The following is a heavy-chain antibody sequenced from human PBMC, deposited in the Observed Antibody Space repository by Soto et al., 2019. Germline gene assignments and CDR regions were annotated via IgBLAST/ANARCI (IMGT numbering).Heavy chain of an antibody. CDR2: IYHGGTT. CDR1: GYSLSSGSY. J-gene: IGHJ4*03. CDR3: ARVHVMVVPGSTFDY. V-gene: IGHV4-38-2*01. D-gene: IGHD6-19*01. Sequence: SETLSLTCAVSGYSLSSGSYWGWIRQPPGKGPEWIASIYHGGTTFYNPSLKSRVTLSVDTSKNHYSLKLRSVTAADTAVYYCARVHVMVVPGSTFDYWGPGILVTGSS.